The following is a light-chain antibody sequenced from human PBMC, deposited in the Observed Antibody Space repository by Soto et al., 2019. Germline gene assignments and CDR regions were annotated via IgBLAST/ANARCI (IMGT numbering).Light chain of an antibody. CDR3: QQYGTSPQT. J-gene: IGKJ1*01. V-gene: IGKV3-20*01. CDR1: QSVTSNY. Sequence: IVLTQSPGTLSLSPGERATLSFRASQSVTSNYLAWYQQKPGQAPGLLIYDTSTRASGVPDRFSGSGSGTEFTLTISRLEPEDFAVYYCQQYGTSPQTFGQGTKVDI. CDR2: DTS.